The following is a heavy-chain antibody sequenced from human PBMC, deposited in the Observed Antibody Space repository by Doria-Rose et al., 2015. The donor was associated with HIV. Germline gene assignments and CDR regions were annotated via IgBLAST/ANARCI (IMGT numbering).Heavy chain of an antibody. Sequence: QITLKESGPVLVKPTETLTLTCTVSGVSLSSPGMGVSWIRQPPGKALEWLANIFSDDDRSYKTALKSRLTISRGTSNSQVVLTMTDMDPVDTATYYCARIKSSRWYHKYYFDFWGQGTLSSSPQ. V-gene: IGHV2-26*01. CDR1: GVSLSSPGMG. CDR2: IFSDDDR. D-gene: IGHD6-13*01. CDR3: ARIKSSRWYHKYYFDF. J-gene: IGHJ4*02.